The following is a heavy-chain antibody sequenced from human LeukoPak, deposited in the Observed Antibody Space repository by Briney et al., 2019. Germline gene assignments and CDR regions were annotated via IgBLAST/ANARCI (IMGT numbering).Heavy chain of an antibody. D-gene: IGHD2/OR15-2a*01. J-gene: IGHJ4*02. CDR2: ISASSGNT. CDR3: ARACNSECYGNDY. Sequence: GASVKVSCKASGYTFPSYGISWVRQAPGQGLEWMGWISASSGNTAYAQSLQDRVTMTTDTSTSTAYLEVRSLRSDDTAVYFCARACNSECYGNDYWGQGTLVTVSS. CDR1: GYTFPSYG. V-gene: IGHV1-18*01.